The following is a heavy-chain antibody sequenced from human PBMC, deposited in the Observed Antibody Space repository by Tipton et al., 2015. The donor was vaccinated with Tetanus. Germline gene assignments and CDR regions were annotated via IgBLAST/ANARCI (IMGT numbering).Heavy chain of an antibody. CDR1: GFTFSSYA. V-gene: IGHV4-39*01. CDR3: ARHPPPYCYGSGSYRDY. D-gene: IGHD3-10*01. CDR2: IYYSGST. J-gene: IGHJ4*02. Sequence: LRLSCAASGFTFSSYAMHWIRQPPGKALEWIGSIYYSGSTFYHPSLKSRVTISVDTSKNQFSLSLSSVTAADTAVYFCARHPPPYCYGSGSYRDYWGQGTPVTVSS.